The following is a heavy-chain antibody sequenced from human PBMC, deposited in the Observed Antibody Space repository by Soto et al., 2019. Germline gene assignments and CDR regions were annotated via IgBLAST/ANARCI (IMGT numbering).Heavy chain of an antibody. CDR1: GYTFTRYG. D-gene: IGHD3-16*01. V-gene: IGHV1-18*01. CDR2: INTYNGNT. CDR3: ALVDVYVTPSPQDV. J-gene: IGHJ6*02. Sequence: QVQLVQSGAEVKNPGASVKVSCKASGYTFTRYGIGWARQAPGQGLEWMGWINTYNGNTNNAQNVQGRVTLTTDTSTSTAYMELRSLRSNDPAIYYCALVDVYVTPSPQDVWGQGTTVIVSS.